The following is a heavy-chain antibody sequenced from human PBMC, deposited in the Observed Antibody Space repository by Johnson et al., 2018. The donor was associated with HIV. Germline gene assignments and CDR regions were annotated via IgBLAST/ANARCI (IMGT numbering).Heavy chain of an antibody. CDR2: ISSSTNTI. CDR1: GFTFSDYY. Sequence: QMQLVESGGGLVKPGGSLRLSCAASGFTFSDYYMSWIRQAPGKGLEWVSYISSSTNTIYYADSVKCRFTISRDNAKNSLYLQMNSLRAEDTALYYCARGVGATTVAAFDIWGQGTMVTVSS. V-gene: IGHV3-11*01. CDR3: ARGVGATTVAAFDI. D-gene: IGHD1-26*01. J-gene: IGHJ3*02.